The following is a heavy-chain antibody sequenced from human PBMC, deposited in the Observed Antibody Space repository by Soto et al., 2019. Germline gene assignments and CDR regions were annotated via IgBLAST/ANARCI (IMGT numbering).Heavy chain of an antibody. D-gene: IGHD6-13*01. V-gene: IGHV1-18*01. CDR1: GYTFINFG. J-gene: IGHJ5*02. CDR3: AREPPRATAGLNYFDP. CDR2: ISPFNGHT. Sequence: QVQLVQSGTEVKKPGASVKVSCKTSGYTFINFGIGWVRQAPGQGLEWMGWISPFNGHTHYAQKFQGRASLTTDTSTSTAFLDLRSLTYADTAVYYCAREPPRATAGLNYFDPWGQGTLVTVSS.